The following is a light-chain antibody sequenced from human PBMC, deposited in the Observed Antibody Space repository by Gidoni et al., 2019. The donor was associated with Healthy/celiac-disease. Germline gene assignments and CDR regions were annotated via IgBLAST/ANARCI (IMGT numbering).Light chain of an antibody. Sequence: NFMLTPPHSVSASPGTQVTISCTGSSGSIASNYVQWYQQRPGSAPTTVIYEDNQRPSGVPDRFSGSIDSSSNSASLTISGLKTEDEADYYCQSYDSSNPVVFGGGTKLTVL. J-gene: IGLJ2*01. CDR2: EDN. CDR3: QSYDSSNPVV. CDR1: SGSIASNY. V-gene: IGLV6-57*02.